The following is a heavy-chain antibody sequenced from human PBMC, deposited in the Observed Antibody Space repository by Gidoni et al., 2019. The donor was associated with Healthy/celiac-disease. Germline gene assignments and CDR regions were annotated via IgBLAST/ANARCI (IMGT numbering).Heavy chain of an antibody. Sequence: EVQLLESGGGLVQPGGSLRLSCAASGFTCSSYAMSWVRQAPGKGLEWVSAICGSGGSTYYADSVKGRFTISRDNSKNTLYLQMNSLRAEDTAVYYCAKKGMTTVTTDDYWGQGTLVTVSS. D-gene: IGHD4-17*01. CDR1: GFTCSSYA. CDR3: AKKGMTTVTTDDY. J-gene: IGHJ4*02. CDR2: ICGSGGST. V-gene: IGHV3-23*01.